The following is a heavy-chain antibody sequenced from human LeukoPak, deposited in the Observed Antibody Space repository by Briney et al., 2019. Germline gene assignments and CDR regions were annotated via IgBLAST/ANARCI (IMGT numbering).Heavy chain of an antibody. D-gene: IGHD2-2*01. V-gene: IGHV4-34*01. Sequence: SETLSLTCAVYGGSFSGYYWSWIRQPPGKGLEWIGEINHSGSTNYNPSLKSRVTISVDTSKNQFSLKLRSVTAADTAVYYCARGIWYCSSTSCYSGSYYYYGMDVWGKGTTVTVSS. CDR2: INHSGST. J-gene: IGHJ6*04. CDR1: GGSFSGYY. CDR3: ARGIWYCSSTSCYSGSYYYYGMDV.